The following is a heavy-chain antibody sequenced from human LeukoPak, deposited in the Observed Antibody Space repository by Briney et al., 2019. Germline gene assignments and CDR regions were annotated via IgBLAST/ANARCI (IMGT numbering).Heavy chain of an antibody. D-gene: IGHD2-2*01. J-gene: IGHJ4*02. CDR2: IYHSGST. V-gene: IGHV4-30-2*01. Sequence: SETLSLTCTVSGGSISSGGYYWSWIRQPPGKGLEWFGYIYHSGSTYYNPSLKSRVTISVDRSKNQFSLKLSSVTAADTAVYYCARAVVPAASSYYFDYWGQGTLVTVSS. CDR3: ARAVVPAASSYYFDY. CDR1: GGSISSGGYY.